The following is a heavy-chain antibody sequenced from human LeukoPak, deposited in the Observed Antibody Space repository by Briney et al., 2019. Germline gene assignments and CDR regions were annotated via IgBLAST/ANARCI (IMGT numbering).Heavy chain of an antibody. CDR3: ARTKEPLAEYFQH. CDR2: IIPIFGTA. V-gene: IGHV1-69*05. J-gene: IGHJ1*01. CDR1: GGTFSSYA. Sequence: ASVKVSCKASGGTFSSYAISWVRQAPGQGLEWMGRIIPIFGTANYAQKFQGRVTITTDESTSTAYMELSSLRSEDTAVYYCARTKEPLAEYFQHWGQGTLATVSS. D-gene: IGHD1-26*01.